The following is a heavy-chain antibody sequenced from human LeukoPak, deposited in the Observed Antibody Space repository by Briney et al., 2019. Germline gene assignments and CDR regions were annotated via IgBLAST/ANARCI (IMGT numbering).Heavy chain of an antibody. CDR3: ATTSRGDSDSSGYYSY. D-gene: IGHD3-22*01. CDR1: DGSLSGSF. J-gene: IGHJ4*02. CDR2: ITHSGGT. V-gene: IGHV4-34*01. Sequence: SETLSLTCTVFDGSLSGSFWTWIRQPPGKGLEWIAEITHSGGTNYNPSLKSRLTISVDTSKNQFSMKLSSVTTADRAVYFCATTSRGDSDSSGYYSYWGQGTLVTVSS.